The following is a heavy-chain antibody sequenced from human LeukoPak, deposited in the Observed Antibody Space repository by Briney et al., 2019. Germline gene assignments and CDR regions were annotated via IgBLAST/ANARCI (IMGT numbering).Heavy chain of an antibody. V-gene: IGHV3-30*03. CDR2: ISYDGSNK. CDR1: GFTFSSYG. J-gene: IGHJ5*02. Sequence: GSLRLSCAASGFTFSSYGMHWVRQAPGKGLEWVAVISYDGSNKYYADSVKGRSTISRDNSKNTLNLQMNSLRAEDTAVYYCARDLGQYYDTSDNWFDPWGQGTLVTVSS. D-gene: IGHD3-22*01. CDR3: ARDLGQYYDTSDNWFDP.